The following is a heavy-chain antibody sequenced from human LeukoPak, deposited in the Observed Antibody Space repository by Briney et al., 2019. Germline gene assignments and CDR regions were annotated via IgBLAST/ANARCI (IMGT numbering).Heavy chain of an antibody. CDR3: AKNGDRGAYCTGGTCYPYFYYYMDV. V-gene: IGHV3-23*01. CDR1: GITFSSYG. CDR2: ISSTGGTT. D-gene: IGHD2-15*01. J-gene: IGHJ6*03. Sequence: GGSLRLSCAASGITFSSYGMSWVRQAPGKGLEWVSSISSTGGTTYYADSVKGRFTISRDNSKNTLYLQMNSLGAEDTAIYYCAKNGDRGAYCTGGTCYPYFYYYMDVWGKGTTVTI.